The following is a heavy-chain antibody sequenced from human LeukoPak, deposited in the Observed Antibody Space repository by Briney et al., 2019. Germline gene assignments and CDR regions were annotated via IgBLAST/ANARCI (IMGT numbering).Heavy chain of an antibody. V-gene: IGHV3-48*03. D-gene: IGHD4/OR15-4a*01. J-gene: IGHJ2*01. Sequence: GGSLRLSCAASGFSFSSYEMNWVRQAPGKGLEWVSYISGSGSAIYYADSVKGRFTISRDNAKNSLYLQMNSLRAEDTAVYYCASMVAKDWYFDLWGRGTLVTVSS. CDR2: ISGSGSAI. CDR3: ASMVAKDWYFDL. CDR1: GFSFSSYE.